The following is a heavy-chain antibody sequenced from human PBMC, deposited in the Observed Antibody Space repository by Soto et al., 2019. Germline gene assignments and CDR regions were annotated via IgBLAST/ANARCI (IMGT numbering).Heavy chain of an antibody. J-gene: IGHJ3*02. V-gene: IGHV3-23*01. CDR1: GFTFSSYA. CDR3: AKVLHQIVVVPAAMPYEAFDI. Sequence: PGGSLRLSCAASGFTFSSYAMSWVRQAPGKGLEWVSAISGSGGSTYYADSVKGRFTISRDNSKNTLYLQMNSLRAEDTAVYYCAKVLHQIVVVPAAMPYEAFDIWGQGTMVTVSS. D-gene: IGHD2-2*01. CDR2: ISGSGGST.